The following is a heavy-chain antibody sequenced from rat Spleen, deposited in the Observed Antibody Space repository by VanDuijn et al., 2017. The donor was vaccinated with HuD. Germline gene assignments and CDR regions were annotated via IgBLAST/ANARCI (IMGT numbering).Heavy chain of an antibody. CDR2: ISYDGSST. J-gene: IGHJ2*01. V-gene: IGHV5-29*01. CDR3: RTELGHY. Sequence: EVQLVESGGGLVQPGRSLKLSCAASGFTFSDYGMAWVRQGPTKGLEWVATISYDGSSTYYRDPVKGRFTISRDNAESTLYLQMDSLRSEDTATYYCRTELGHYWGQGVMVTVSS. D-gene: IGHD4-6*01. CDR1: GFTFSDYG.